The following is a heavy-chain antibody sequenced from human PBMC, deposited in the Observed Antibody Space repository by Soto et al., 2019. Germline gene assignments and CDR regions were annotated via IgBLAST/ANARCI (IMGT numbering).Heavy chain of an antibody. V-gene: IGHV3-53*01. Sequence: GGSLRLSCSASAFTVSTNHMSWVRQAPGKGLEWVSNLYTDGNAYYAESVRGRFTISRDNFRNALYLQMNSLTAEDTAVYYCARAYDYGDAGVLDIWRPGTMVTVAS. CDR2: LYTDGNA. CDR3: ARAYDYGDAGVLDI. CDR1: AFTVSTNH. J-gene: IGHJ3*02. D-gene: IGHD4-17*01.